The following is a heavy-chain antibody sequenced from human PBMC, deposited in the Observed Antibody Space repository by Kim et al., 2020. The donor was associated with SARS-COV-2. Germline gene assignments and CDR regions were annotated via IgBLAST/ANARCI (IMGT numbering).Heavy chain of an antibody. CDR3: ARDSDTSSGDF. CDR2: IIPIFGIA. Sequence: SVKVSCKASGGTFNSYAIGWVRQAPGQGLEWMGAIIPIFGIANYAQNFQGRVTITADESTSTAYMELNSLRFEDTAVYYCARDSDTSSGDFCGQGTLVT. V-gene: IGHV1-69*13. D-gene: IGHD6-6*01. CDR1: GGTFNSYA. J-gene: IGHJ4*02.